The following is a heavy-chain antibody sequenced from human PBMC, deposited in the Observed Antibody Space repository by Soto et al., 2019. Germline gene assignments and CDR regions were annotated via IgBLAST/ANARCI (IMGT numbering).Heavy chain of an antibody. D-gene: IGHD1-26*01. CDR1: GFTFSNAW. CDR3: TTGLGAANYDYYGMAV. V-gene: IGHV3-15*01. J-gene: IGHJ6*02. CDR2: IKSKTDGGTT. Sequence: PGGSLRLSCAASGFTFSNAWMSWVRQAPGKGLEWVGRIKSKTDGGTTDYAAPVKGRFTISRDDSKNTLYLQMNSLKTEDTAVYYCTTGLGAANYDYYGMAVWGHGTTVTVSS.